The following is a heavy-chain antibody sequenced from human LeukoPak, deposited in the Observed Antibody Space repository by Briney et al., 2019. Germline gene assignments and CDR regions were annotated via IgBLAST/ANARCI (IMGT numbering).Heavy chain of an antibody. CDR2: ISYDGSNK. J-gene: IGHJ4*02. CDR1: GLTFSSYA. V-gene: IGHV3-30-3*01. Sequence: GGSLRLSCAASGLTFSSYAMHWVRQAPGKGLEWVAVISYDGSNKYYADSVKGRFTISRDNSKNTLHLQMNSLRAEDTAVYYFARPRVGIVGAFGDWGQGTLVTVSS. D-gene: IGHD1-26*01. CDR3: ARPRVGIVGAFGD.